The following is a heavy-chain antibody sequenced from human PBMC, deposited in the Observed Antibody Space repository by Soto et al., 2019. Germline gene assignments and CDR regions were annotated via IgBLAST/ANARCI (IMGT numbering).Heavy chain of an antibody. V-gene: IGHV1-18*01. J-gene: IGHJ4*02. Sequence: VSVKVSCKASGYTFTSYCISWVRQAPGQGLEWMGWISAYNGNTNYAQKLQGRVTMTTDTSTSTAYMELRSLRSDDTAVYYCARVVMITFGGVIVPGHFDYWGQGTLVTVSS. CDR3: ARVVMITFGGVIVPGHFDY. D-gene: IGHD3-16*01. CDR2: ISAYNGNT. CDR1: GYTFTSYC.